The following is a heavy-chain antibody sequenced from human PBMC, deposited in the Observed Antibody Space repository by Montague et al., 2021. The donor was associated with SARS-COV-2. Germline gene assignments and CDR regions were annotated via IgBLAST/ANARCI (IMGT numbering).Heavy chain of an antibody. V-gene: IGHV3-33*08. D-gene: IGHD2-2*02. Sequence: SLRLSCAASGFTVSSNYMSWVRQAPGKGLEWVAVIWYGGSNKQYADSVKGRFTISRDNSKNTLYLQMNSLRAEDTALYYCARDSFSSCTSSSCYMGGMDVWGQGTMVTVSS. CDR2: IWYGGSNK. J-gene: IGHJ6*02. CDR3: ARDSFSSCTSSSCYMGGMDV. CDR1: GFTVSSNY.